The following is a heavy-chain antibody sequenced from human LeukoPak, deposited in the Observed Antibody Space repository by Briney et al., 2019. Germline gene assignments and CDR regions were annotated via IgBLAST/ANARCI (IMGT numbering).Heavy chain of an antibody. CDR3: SRENGAFSPFGF. J-gene: IGHJ4*02. D-gene: IGHD2-8*01. CDR2: ISLSGLT. Sequence: SETLSLTCGVSGGSISTTNWWSWVRQSPSQGLEWIGEISLSGLTNYSPSLSGRVTMSLDKPKNQLSLNLSSVTAADTAVYYCSRENGAFSPFGFWGQGTLVTVPS. V-gene: IGHV4-4*02. CDR1: GGSISTTNW.